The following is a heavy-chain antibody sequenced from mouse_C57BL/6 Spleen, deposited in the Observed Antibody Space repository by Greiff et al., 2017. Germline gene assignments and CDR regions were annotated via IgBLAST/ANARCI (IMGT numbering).Heavy chain of an antibody. CDR2: IYPGDGDT. Sequence: VKLQQSGAELVKPGASVKISCKASGYAFSSYWMNWVKQRPGKGLEWIGQIYPGDGDTNYNGKFKGKATLTAAKSSSTAYMQLSSLTSEDSAVYFCARSSYGSSYFDYWGQGTTLTVSS. D-gene: IGHD1-1*01. V-gene: IGHV1-80*01. CDR1: GYAFSSYW. CDR3: ARSSYGSSYFDY. J-gene: IGHJ2*01.